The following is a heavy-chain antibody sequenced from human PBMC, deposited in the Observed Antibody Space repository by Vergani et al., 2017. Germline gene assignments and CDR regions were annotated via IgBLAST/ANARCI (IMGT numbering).Heavy chain of an antibody. CDR3: ARWIQLWPTHFDY. J-gene: IGHJ4*02. Sequence: QVQLVESGGGVVQPGRSLRLSCAASGFTFSSYGMHWVRQAPGKGLEWVAVIWYDGSNKYYADSVKGRFTISRDNSKNTLYLQMNSLRAEDTAVYYCARWIQLWPTHFDYWGQGTLVTVSS. CDR2: IWYDGSNK. D-gene: IGHD5-18*01. CDR1: GFTFSSYG. V-gene: IGHV3-33*01.